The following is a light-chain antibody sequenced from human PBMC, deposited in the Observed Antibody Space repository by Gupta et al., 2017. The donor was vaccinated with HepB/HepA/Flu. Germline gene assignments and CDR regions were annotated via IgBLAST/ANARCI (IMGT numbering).Light chain of an antibody. J-gene: IGLJ1*01. CDR3: AAWDNSLNGYV. CDR1: NSNIGSNS. V-gene: IGLV1-44*01. CDR2: YDN. Sequence: QSVLTQPPSASGTPGRRITISCSGSNSNIGSNSVSWYQQLPGTAPKLLIYYDNKRPSGVPGRFSGSKSGTSASLAISGLQSEDEADYYCAAWDNSLNGYVFGAGTRVTVL.